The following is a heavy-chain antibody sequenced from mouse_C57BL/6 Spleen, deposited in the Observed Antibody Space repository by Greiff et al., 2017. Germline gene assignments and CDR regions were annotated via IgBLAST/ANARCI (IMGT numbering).Heavy chain of an antibody. CDR2: IDPSDSYT. CDR3: ARAAGNYDY. J-gene: IGHJ2*01. Sequence: QVQLQQPGAELVMPGASVKLSCKASGYTFTSYWMHWVKQRPGQGLEWIGEIDPSDSYTNYNQKFKGKSTLTVDKSSSTAYMQLSSLTSEDAAVYYCARAAGNYDYWGQGTTLTVSS. V-gene: IGHV1-69*01. D-gene: IGHD2-1*01. CDR1: GYTFTSYW.